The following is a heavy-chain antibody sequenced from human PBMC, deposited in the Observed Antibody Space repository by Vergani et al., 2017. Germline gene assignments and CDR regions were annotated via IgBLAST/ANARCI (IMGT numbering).Heavy chain of an antibody. D-gene: IGHD1-26*01. CDR3: ARVAWELLGGFDY. CDR2: INHSGST. CDR1: GGSFSGYY. J-gene: IGHJ4*02. V-gene: IGHV4-34*01. Sequence: QVQLQQWGAGLLKPSETLSLTCAVYGGSFSGYYWSWIRQPPGTGLEWIGEINHSGSTNYNPSLKSRVTISVDTSKNQFSLKLSSVTAADTAVYYCARVAWELLGGFDYWGQGPLVTVSS.